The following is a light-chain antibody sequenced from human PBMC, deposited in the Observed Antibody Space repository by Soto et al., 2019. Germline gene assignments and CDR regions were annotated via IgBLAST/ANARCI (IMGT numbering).Light chain of an antibody. CDR2: GAS. Sequence: EIVLTQSPGTLSLSPGERATLSCRASQSVRSSYLAWYQQKPGQSPRLLIYGASSRAAAIPDRFSGSGSGTDFTLTISRLEPEDFAVYYCQQYGSSPSLTFGGGTKVEIK. CDR1: QSVRSSY. J-gene: IGKJ4*01. V-gene: IGKV3-20*01. CDR3: QQYGSSPSLT.